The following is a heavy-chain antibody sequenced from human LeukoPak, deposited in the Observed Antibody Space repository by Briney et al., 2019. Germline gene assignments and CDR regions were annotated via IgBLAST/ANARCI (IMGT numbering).Heavy chain of an antibody. V-gene: IGHV4-30-4*01. Sequence: PSETLSLTCTVSGASISSGGYYWNWIRQPPGKGLEWIGYIYYSRSTSYSPSLKSRLTISVDTSKNQFSLKLSTVTAADTAVYYCARDGYNSGYFDYWGQGTLVTVSS. J-gene: IGHJ4*02. CDR3: ARDGYNSGYFDY. D-gene: IGHD5-24*01. CDR1: GASISSGGYY. CDR2: IYYSRST.